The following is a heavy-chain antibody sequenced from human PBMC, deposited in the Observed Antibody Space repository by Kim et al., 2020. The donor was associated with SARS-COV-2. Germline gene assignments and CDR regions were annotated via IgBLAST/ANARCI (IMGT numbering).Heavy chain of an antibody. V-gene: IGHV7-4-1*02. CDR2: LNTNTGNP. D-gene: IGHD6-19*01. CDR1: GYRFSSYA. J-gene: IGHJ5*02. CDR3: ARDGGYSNGWNQATS. Sequence: ASVKVSCKASGYRFSSYAMNWVRQAPGQGLEWMGWLNTNTGNPTYAQGFTGRFVFSLDTSVTTAYLQISSLKADDTAVYYCARDGGYSNGWNQATSWGQGTLFTVSS.